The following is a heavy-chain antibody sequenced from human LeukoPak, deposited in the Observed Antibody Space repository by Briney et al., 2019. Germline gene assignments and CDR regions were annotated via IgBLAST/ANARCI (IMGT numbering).Heavy chain of an antibody. CDR1: GYSFSNHG. Sequence: ASVKVSCKGSGYSFSNHGITWVRQAPGQGLEWIGWISPHKGNTNYQQRLQGRLIMTTDASTSTAYMELRDLRSDDTAIYYCARDQQQGDHYSFYYMDFWGEGTTVIVSS. D-gene: IGHD1/OR15-1a*01. V-gene: IGHV1-18*01. CDR2: ISPHKGNT. CDR3: ARDQQQGDHYSFYYMDF. J-gene: IGHJ6*03.